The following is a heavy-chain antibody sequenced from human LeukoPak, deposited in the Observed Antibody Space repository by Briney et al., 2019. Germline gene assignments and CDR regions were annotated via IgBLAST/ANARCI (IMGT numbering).Heavy chain of an antibody. Sequence: SETLSLTCAVYGGSFSGYYWSWIRQPPGKGLEWIGEINHSGSTNCNPSLKSRVTISVDTSKNQFSLKLSSVTAADTAVYYCARGRVAAAGKRWFDPWGQGTLVTVSS. CDR3: ARGRVAAAGKRWFDP. J-gene: IGHJ5*02. D-gene: IGHD6-13*01. CDR1: GGSFSGYY. V-gene: IGHV4-34*01. CDR2: INHSGST.